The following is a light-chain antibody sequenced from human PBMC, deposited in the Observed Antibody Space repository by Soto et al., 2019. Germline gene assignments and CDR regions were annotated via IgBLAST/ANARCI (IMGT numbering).Light chain of an antibody. Sequence: EIVLTQSPDTLSLSPGETASLSCWASRSVISNFLAWYQQRRGQPPRLLIYDSSKRATGIPARFTGSGSGTAFTLTISRVEPGDSGVDYCPQTFFPPRTFGPGTSLEIK. CDR1: RSVISNF. CDR2: DSS. V-gene: IGKV3-20*01. J-gene: IGKJ2*01. CDR3: PQTFFPPRT.